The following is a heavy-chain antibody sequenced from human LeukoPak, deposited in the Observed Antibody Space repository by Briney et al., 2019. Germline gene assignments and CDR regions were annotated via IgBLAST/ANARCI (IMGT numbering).Heavy chain of an antibody. Sequence: PSETLSLTCTVSGGSISTNYWSWIRQPPGKGLEWIGYINYNGFTNYNPSLKSRVTISADTSKNQISLKLSSVTAADTAVYYCAREGPAPYEIWSLNYLDYWGQGTLVIVSS. CDR2: INYNGFT. V-gene: IGHV4-59*01. CDR3: AREGPAPYEIWSLNYLDY. D-gene: IGHD3-3*01. CDR1: GGSISTNY. J-gene: IGHJ4*02.